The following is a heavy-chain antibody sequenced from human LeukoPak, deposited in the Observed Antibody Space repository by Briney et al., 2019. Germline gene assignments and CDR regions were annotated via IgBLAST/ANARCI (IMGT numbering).Heavy chain of an antibody. D-gene: IGHD2-2*01. Sequence: QPGGSLRLSCAASGFTFSSYAMTWVRQAPGKGLEWVSIISGSGVVTSYTDSVKGRFTISRDNSQNTLYLQMNSLRAEDTAVYYCAKRDDGASPFDNWGQGALVTVSS. CDR1: GFTFSSYA. CDR2: ISGSGVVT. CDR3: AKRDDGASPFDN. V-gene: IGHV3-23*01. J-gene: IGHJ4*02.